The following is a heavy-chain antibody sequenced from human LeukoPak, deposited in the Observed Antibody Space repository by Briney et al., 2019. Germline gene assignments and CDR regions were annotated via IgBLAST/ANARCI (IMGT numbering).Heavy chain of an antibody. CDR2: INHRGSS. D-gene: IGHD2-15*01. J-gene: IGHJ4*02. Sequence: SETLSLTCAVYGESFSAYFWNWIRQAPGKPLEYIGEINHRGSSHYNPSLKTRVTLSVDTSKKQFSLKLTSGTAADTAVYFCARGSSFDGYCSAGACDAGYYDSWGQGTPVTVSS. V-gene: IGHV4-34*01. CDR1: GESFSAYF. CDR3: ARGSSFDGYCSAGACDAGYYDS.